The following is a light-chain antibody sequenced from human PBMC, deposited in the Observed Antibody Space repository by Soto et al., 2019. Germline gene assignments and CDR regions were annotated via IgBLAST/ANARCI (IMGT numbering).Light chain of an antibody. V-gene: IGKV3-11*01. CDR2: DAS. Sequence: EIVLTQSPATLSLSPGERATLSCRASQSVSTYLAWYQQKAGRPPRLLIYDASKRAPGIPARFSGSGSGTDFTLTISSLEPEDFAVYYCQQYDSSPRTFGQGTKVDIK. CDR1: QSVSTY. CDR3: QQYDSSPRT. J-gene: IGKJ1*01.